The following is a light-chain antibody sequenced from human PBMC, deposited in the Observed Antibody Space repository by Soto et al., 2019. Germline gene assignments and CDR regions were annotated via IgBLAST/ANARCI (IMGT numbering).Light chain of an antibody. Sequence: ENVLTHAPATQSLSPGERPTLSYRASQSVSSYLAWYQQKPGQAPRLLIYDASNRATGIPARFSGRGSGTDFALSVSSLDPVDFAVYYCQQRSSLPSITFGLGTRLEIK. J-gene: IGKJ5*01. V-gene: IGKV3-11*01. CDR2: DAS. CDR1: QSVSSY. CDR3: QQRSSLPSIT.